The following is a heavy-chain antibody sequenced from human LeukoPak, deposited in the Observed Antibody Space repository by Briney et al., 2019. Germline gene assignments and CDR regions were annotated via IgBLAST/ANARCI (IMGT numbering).Heavy chain of an antibody. CDR1: GFIVSSNY. CDR3: ARVGYNSGWYEY. CDR2: IYSGGST. J-gene: IGHJ4*02. Sequence: PGGSLRLSCAASGFIVSSNYMSWVRQAPGKGLEWVSVIYSGGSTYYADSVKGRFTISRDNSKNTLYLQMNRLRAEDTAVYYCARVGYNSGWYEYWGQGTLVTVAS. D-gene: IGHD6-19*01. V-gene: IGHV3-66*01.